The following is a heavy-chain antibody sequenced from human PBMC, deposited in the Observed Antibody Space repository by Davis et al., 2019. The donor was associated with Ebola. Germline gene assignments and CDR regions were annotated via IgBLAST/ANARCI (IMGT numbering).Heavy chain of an antibody. Sequence: GESLKISCAASGFTFSSYGMHWVRQAPGKGLEWVAVISYDGSNKYYADSVKGRFTISRDNSKNTLYLQMNSLRAEDTAVYYCANGVYQGWELLHIGDYWGQGTLVTVSS. J-gene: IGHJ4*02. CDR3: ANGVYQGWELLHIGDY. D-gene: IGHD1-26*01. CDR1: GFTFSSYG. CDR2: ISYDGSNK. V-gene: IGHV3-30*18.